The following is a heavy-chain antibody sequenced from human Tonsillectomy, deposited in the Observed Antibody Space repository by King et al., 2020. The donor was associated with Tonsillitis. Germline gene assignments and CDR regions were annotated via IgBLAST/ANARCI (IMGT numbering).Heavy chain of an antibody. V-gene: IGHV1-18*01. CDR2: ISGYNGNT. Sequence: QLVQSGAEVKKPGASVKVSCKASGYTFTIYGISWVRQAPGQGLEWMGWISGYNGNTNYAQKLQGRVTMITDTSTSTAYMELRSLRSDDTAVYYCAKDADGWNVRGDDGFAIWGQGTMVTVSS. CDR3: AKDADGWNVRGDDGFAI. D-gene: IGHD1-1*01. CDR1: GYTFTIYG. J-gene: IGHJ3*02.